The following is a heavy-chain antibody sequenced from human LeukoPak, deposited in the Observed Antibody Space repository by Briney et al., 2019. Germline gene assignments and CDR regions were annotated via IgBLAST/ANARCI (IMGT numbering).Heavy chain of an antibody. Sequence: VASVKVSCKASGYTFTSYGISWVRQAPGQGLEWMGWISAYNGNTNYAQKLQGRVTMTTDTSTSTAYMELRSLRSDDTAVYYCARDYPGMITGVEKYFFDYWGQGTLVTVSS. D-gene: IGHD7-27*01. V-gene: IGHV1-18*01. CDR1: GYTFTSYG. J-gene: IGHJ4*02. CDR2: ISAYNGNT. CDR3: ARDYPGMITGVEKYFFDY.